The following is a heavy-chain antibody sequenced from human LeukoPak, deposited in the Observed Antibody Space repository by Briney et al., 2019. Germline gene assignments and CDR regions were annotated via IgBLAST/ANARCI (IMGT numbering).Heavy chain of an antibody. CDR2: ISGSGGST. CDR3: AQQWLILGAFDV. D-gene: IGHD6-19*01. J-gene: IGHJ3*01. Sequence: GSLRLSCAASGFTFSSYAMSWVRQAPGKGLEWVSAISGSGGSTYYADSVKGRFTISRDNSENTLYLQMNSLRAEDTAVYYCAQQWLILGAFDVWGQGTMVTVSS. CDR1: GFTFSSYA. V-gene: IGHV3-23*01.